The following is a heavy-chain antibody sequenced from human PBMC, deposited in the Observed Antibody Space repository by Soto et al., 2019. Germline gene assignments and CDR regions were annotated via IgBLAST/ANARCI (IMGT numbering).Heavy chain of an antibody. V-gene: IGHV3-23*01. J-gene: IGHJ4*02. CDR3: AKDRNYPRYQFDY. CDR1: GFTFSTYA. Sequence: PGGSLRLSCAASGFTFSTYALSWVRQAPGKGLEWVSAISANGQGIYYADSVRGRFTISRDNSKNTIFLHMDSLRAEDTAVYYCAKDRNYPRYQFDYWGQGTLVTVSS. D-gene: IGHD2-2*01. CDR2: ISANGQGI.